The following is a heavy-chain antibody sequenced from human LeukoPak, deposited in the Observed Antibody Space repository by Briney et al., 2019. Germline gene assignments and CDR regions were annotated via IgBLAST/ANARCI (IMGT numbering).Heavy chain of an antibody. V-gene: IGHV3-48*01. J-gene: IGHJ4*02. CDR1: GFLYSSYS. CDR2: ISVDSSAI. CDR3: ARGSVIYFSDY. Sequence: PGGSLRLSCAPSGFLYSSYSMNWVRQTPGKGLEWVAYISVDSSAIYYADSVKGRFTISRDNAKKSLFLQMDSLRVEDTAVYYCARGSVIYFSDYWGQGTLVTVSS. D-gene: IGHD2/OR15-2a*01.